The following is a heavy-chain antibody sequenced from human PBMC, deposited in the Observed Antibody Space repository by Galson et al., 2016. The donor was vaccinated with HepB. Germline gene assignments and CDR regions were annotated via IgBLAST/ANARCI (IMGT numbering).Heavy chain of an antibody. CDR3: ARGYGAGLDV. V-gene: IGHV3-53*01. CDR1: GFIVSSKY. Sequence: SLRLSCAASGFIVSSKYMNWVRQAPGEGLEWVSVINSGDNTYYADSVKGRFSISRDNSKNTLYLQMNSLRAEDTAVYYCARGYGAGLDVWGQGTTVSVSS. CDR2: INSGDNT. J-gene: IGHJ6*02. D-gene: IGHD3-10*01.